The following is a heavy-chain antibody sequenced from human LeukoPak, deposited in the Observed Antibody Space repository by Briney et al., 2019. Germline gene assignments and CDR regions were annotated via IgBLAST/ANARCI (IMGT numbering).Heavy chain of an antibody. Sequence: PGGSLRLSCAASVFTFSDYYMSWIRQAPGKGLEWVSYISSSGSTIYYADSVKGRFTISRDNAKNSLYLQMNSLRAEDTAVYYCARVWANYYHSSGYYNERVDYWGQGTLVTVSS. V-gene: IGHV3-11*04. CDR1: VFTFSDYY. CDR2: ISSSGSTI. J-gene: IGHJ4*02. D-gene: IGHD3-22*01. CDR3: ARVWANYYHSSGYYNERVDY.